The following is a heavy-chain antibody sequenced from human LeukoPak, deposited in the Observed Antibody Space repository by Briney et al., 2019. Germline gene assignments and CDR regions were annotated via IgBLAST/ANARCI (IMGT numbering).Heavy chain of an antibody. D-gene: IGHD3-22*01. V-gene: IGHV4-59*08. J-gene: IGHJ4*02. CDR2: IYYSGST. CDR1: GGSISSYY. CDR3: ARHSRYYYDSSGYQRFFDY. Sequence: SETLSLTCTVSGGSISSYYWSWIRQPPGKGLEWIGYIYYSGSTNYNPSLKSRVTISVDTSKNQFSLKLSSVTAADTAVYYCARHSRYYYDSSGYQRFFDYWGQGTLVTASS.